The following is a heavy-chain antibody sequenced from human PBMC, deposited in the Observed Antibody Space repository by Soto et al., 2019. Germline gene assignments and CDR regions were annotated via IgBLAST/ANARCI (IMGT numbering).Heavy chain of an antibody. CDR3: VKGKESGYRGAFDS. CDR1: GFNFGSYA. Sequence: EEQLLESGGGLVQPGGSLRLSCAATGFNFGSYAMGWVRQAPGKGLEWGSGVSGSGSSPYYADSVKGRLTISKDKSKNTLYLDLNNLRAEDTAVYFCVKGKESGYRGAFDSWGQGTMVTVSS. V-gene: IGHV3-23*01. J-gene: IGHJ4*02. D-gene: IGHD5-18*01. CDR2: VSGSGSSP.